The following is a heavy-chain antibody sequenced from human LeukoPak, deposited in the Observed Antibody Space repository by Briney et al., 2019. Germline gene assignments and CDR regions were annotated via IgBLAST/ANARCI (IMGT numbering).Heavy chain of an antibody. Sequence: PGGSLRLSCAASGFTFSSYWMSWVRQAPGKGLEWVANIKQDGSEKYYVDSVEGRFTISRDNAKNSLYLQMNSLRAEDTAVYYCARDPPRYYYDSSGHDYWGQGTLVTVSS. J-gene: IGHJ4*02. V-gene: IGHV3-7*01. CDR3: ARDPPRYYYDSSGHDY. CDR2: IKQDGSEK. CDR1: GFTFSSYW. D-gene: IGHD3-22*01.